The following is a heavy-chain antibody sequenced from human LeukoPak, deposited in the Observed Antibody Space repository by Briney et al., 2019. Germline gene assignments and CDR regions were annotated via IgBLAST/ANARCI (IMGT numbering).Heavy chain of an antibody. CDR2: IYYSGST. CDR3: ARHDILTGYYTRSWFDP. V-gene: IGHV4-59*08. Sequence: PSETLSLTCTVSGGSIRSYYWSWIRQPPGKGLEWIAYIYYSGSTNYNPSLKSRVTISVDTSKNQFSLKLSSVTAADTAVYYCARHDILTGYYTRSWFDPWGQGTLVTVSS. CDR1: GGSIRSYY. J-gene: IGHJ5*02. D-gene: IGHD3-9*01.